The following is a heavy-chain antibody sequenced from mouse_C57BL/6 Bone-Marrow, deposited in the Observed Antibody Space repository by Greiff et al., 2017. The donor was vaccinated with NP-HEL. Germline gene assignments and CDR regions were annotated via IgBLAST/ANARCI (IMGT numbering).Heavy chain of an antibody. V-gene: IGHV5-4*01. D-gene: IGHD3-2*02. J-gene: IGHJ3*01. CDR2: ISDGGSYT. CDR3: ARDERSGFAY. CDR1: GFTFSSYA. Sequence: EVQLKESGGGLVKPGGSLKLSCAASGFTFSSYAMSWVRQTPEKRLEWVATISDGGSYTYYPDNVKGRFTISRDNAKNNLYLQMSHLKSEDTAMYYCARDERSGFAYWGQGTLVTVSA.